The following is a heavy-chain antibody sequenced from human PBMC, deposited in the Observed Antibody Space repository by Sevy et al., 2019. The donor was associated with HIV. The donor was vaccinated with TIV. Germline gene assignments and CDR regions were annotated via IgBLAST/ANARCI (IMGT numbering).Heavy chain of an antibody. Sequence: GESLKISCVASGFTLNGYWMSWVRQAPGKGLEWVANINQDGNVKYDIDSVKGRFTISRDTARNLLYLQMNSLRVEDTALYYCVRAIAADGSFWGQGTLVTVSS. V-gene: IGHV3-7*01. CDR3: VRAIAADGSF. J-gene: IGHJ4*02. CDR1: GFTLNGYW. D-gene: IGHD6-13*01. CDR2: INQDGNVK.